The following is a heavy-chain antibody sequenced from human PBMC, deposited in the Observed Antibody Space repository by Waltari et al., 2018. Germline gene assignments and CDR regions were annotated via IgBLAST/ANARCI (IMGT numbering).Heavy chain of an antibody. V-gene: IGHV4-30-4*08. D-gene: IGHD3-22*01. Sequence: QVQLQESGPGLVKPSQTLSLTCTVSGGSISSGDYYWSWIRQPPGKGLEWIGYIYYSGSTYYNPSLKSRVNISVDTSKNQFSLKLSSVTAADTAVYYCARWYYYDSSGTYYFDYWGQGTLVTVSS. CDR1: GGSISSGDYY. CDR2: IYYSGST. J-gene: IGHJ4*02. CDR3: ARWYYYDSSGTYYFDY.